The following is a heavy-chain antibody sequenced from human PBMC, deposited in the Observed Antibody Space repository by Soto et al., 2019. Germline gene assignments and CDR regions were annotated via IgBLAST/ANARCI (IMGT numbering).Heavy chain of an antibody. CDR1: GYTFTSYY. V-gene: IGHV1-46*03. D-gene: IGHD3-10*01. Sequence: AASVKVSCKASGYTFTSYYMHWVRQAPGQGLEWMGIINPSGGSTSYAQKFQGRVTMTRDTSTSTVYMELSSLRSEDTAVYYCARDPSEFRFGELVPYYYMDVWGKGTTVTVSS. CDR3: ARDPSEFRFGELVPYYYMDV. CDR2: INPSGGST. J-gene: IGHJ6*03.